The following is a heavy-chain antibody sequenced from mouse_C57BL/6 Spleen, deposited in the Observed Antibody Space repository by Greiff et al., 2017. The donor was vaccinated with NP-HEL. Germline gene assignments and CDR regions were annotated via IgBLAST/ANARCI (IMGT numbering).Heavy chain of an antibody. CDR1: GYSITSGYD. V-gene: IGHV3-1*01. J-gene: IGHJ1*03. CDR2: ISYSGST. CDR3: ARSGGITTVVADWYFDV. Sequence: DVQLQESGPGMVKPSQSLSLTCTVTGYSITSGYDWHWIRHFPGNKLEWMGYISYSGSTNYNPSLKSRISITHDTSKNHFFLKLNSVTTEDTATYYCARSGGITTVVADWYFDVWGTGTTVTVSS. D-gene: IGHD1-1*01.